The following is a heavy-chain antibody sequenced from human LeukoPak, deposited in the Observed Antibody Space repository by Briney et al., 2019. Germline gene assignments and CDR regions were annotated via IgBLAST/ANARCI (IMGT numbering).Heavy chain of an antibody. V-gene: IGHV3-30-3*01. CDR1: GFTFSSYA. CDR2: ISYGGSNK. J-gene: IGHJ4*02. Sequence: GGSLRLSCAASGFTFSSYAMHWVRQAPCKGLEWVAVISYGGSNKYYADSVKGRFTISRDNSKNTLYLQMNSLRAEDTAVYYCAKDRSGFTGDFDYWGQGTLVTVSS. D-gene: IGHD1-14*01. CDR3: AKDRSGFTGDFDY.